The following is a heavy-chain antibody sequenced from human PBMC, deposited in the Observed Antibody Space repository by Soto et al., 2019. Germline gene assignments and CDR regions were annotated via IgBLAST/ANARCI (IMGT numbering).Heavy chain of an antibody. D-gene: IGHD3-9*01. CDR1: GGSISSGGYY. CDR3: ARGTYYDILTGYSAPDY. Sequence: PLETLSLTCTVSGGSISSGGYYWSWIRQHPGKGLEWIGYIYYSGSTYYNPSLKSRVTISVDTSKNQFSLKLSSVTAADTAVYYCARGTYYDILTGYSAPDYWGQGTLVTVS. J-gene: IGHJ4*02. V-gene: IGHV4-31*03. CDR2: IYYSGST.